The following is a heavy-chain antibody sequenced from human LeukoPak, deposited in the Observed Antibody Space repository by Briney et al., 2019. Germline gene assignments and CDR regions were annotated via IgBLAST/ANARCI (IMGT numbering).Heavy chain of an antibody. D-gene: IGHD3-10*01. Sequence: PSETLSLTCAVYGGSFSGYYWSWIRQPPGKGLEWIGEINHIGSTNYNPSLKSRVAISVDTSKNQFSLKLSSVTAADTAVYYCARGPRSYTGAYMDVWGKGTTVTVSS. V-gene: IGHV4-34*01. CDR3: ARGPRSYTGAYMDV. J-gene: IGHJ6*03. CDR1: GGSFSGYY. CDR2: INHIGST.